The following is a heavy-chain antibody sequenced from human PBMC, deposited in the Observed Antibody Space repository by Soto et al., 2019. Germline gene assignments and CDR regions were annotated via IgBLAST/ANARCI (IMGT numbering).Heavy chain of an antibody. J-gene: IGHJ4*02. CDR3: ARGSTWSCYADSDY. V-gene: IGHV3-7*01. CDR1: GFTFSSYW. CDR2: IKQDGSEK. D-gene: IGHD3-3*01. Sequence: EVQLVESGGGLVQPGGSLRLSCAASGFTFSSYWMSWVRQAPGKGLEWVANIKQDGSEKYYVDSVKGRFTISRDNAKNSLYLHMNSLRAEDTAVYYCARGSTWSCYADSDYWGPGTLVTVSS.